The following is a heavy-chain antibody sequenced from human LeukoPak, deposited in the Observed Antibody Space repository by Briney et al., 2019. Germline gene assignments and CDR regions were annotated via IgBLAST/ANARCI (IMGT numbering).Heavy chain of an antibody. D-gene: IGHD5-24*01. CDR1: GFTFSSYA. Sequence: QPGGSLRLSCAASGFTFSSYAMSWVRQAPGKGLEWVSAISGSGGSTYYADSVKGRFTISRDNSKNTLYLQMDNLRVEDTAVYYCAKDQTGDGYNSIWGQGTLVTVSS. CDR2: ISGSGGST. V-gene: IGHV3-23*01. J-gene: IGHJ4*02. CDR3: AKDQTGDGYNSI.